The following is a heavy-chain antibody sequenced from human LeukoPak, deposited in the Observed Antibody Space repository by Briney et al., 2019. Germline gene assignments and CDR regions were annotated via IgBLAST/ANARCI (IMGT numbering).Heavy chain of an antibody. Sequence: ASVKVSCKASGYTFTDYYMHCVRQAPGQGLEWMGWINPNSGGTNYAQKFQGRVTMTRDTSISTAYMELSRLRSDDTAVYYCAREGKYYYDSSGYYYNDYWGQGTLVTVSS. D-gene: IGHD3-22*01. CDR1: GYTFTDYY. CDR3: AREGKYYYDSSGYYYNDY. J-gene: IGHJ4*02. V-gene: IGHV1-2*02. CDR2: INPNSGGT.